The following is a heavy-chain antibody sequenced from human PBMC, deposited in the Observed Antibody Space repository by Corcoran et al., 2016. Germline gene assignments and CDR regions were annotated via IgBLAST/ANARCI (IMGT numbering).Heavy chain of an antibody. CDR2: INAANGNA. J-gene: IGHJ4*02. D-gene: IGHD3-3*01. CDR1: GYTFSDYA. Sequence: QVQLVQSGAEVKKPGASVKVSCKASGYTFSDYAIHWVRQAPGQRLEWMGWINAANGNAKSSQKFQGRVTITRDTSASTAYMELSSLRSEDPAVYHCARTTSATGEFWSGYCTGYYFDDWGQGTLVTVSS. CDR3: ARTTSATGEFWSGYCTGYYFDD. V-gene: IGHV1-3*01.